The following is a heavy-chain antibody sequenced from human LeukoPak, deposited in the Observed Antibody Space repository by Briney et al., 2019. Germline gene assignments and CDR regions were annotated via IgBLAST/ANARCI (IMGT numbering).Heavy chain of an antibody. CDR1: GYTFTGYY. CDR2: IIPIFGTA. CDR3: ARGDTAMVYYYYYMDV. V-gene: IGHV1-69*06. Sequence: ASVKVSCKTSGYTFTGYYMHWVRQAPGQGLEWMGGIIPIFGTANYAQKFQGRVTITADKSTSTAYMELSSLRSEDTAVYYCARGDTAMVYYYYYMDVWGKGTTVTVSS. D-gene: IGHD5-18*01. J-gene: IGHJ6*03.